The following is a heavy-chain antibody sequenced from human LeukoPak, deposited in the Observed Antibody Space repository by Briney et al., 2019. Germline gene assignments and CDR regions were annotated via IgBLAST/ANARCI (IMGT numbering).Heavy chain of an antibody. D-gene: IGHD1-26*01. CDR3: ARVGATNPFDY. V-gene: IGHV1-18*01. CDR1: GGTFSSYA. CDR2: ISAYNGNT. Sequence: ASVKVSCKASGGTFSSYAISWVRQAPGQGLEWMGWISAYNGNTNYAQKLQGRVTMTTDASTSTAYMELRSLRSDDTAVYYCARVGATNPFDYWGQGTLVTVSS. J-gene: IGHJ4*02.